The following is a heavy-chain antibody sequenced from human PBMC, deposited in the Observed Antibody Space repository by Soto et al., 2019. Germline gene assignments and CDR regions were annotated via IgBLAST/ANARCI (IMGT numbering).Heavy chain of an antibody. CDR3: ARQPPHFHGMDV. Sequence: QVQLLESGPGLVKPSQALCLTCTVSGGSISSGDYYWSRIRQPPGKGLEWIGYIYYSGSTYYNPSLKSRVTISVDTSKNQFSLKLSSVTAADTAVYYCARQPPHFHGMDVWGQGTTVTVSS. V-gene: IGHV4-30-4*01. CDR2: IYYSGST. CDR1: GGSISSGDYY. J-gene: IGHJ6*02. D-gene: IGHD3-3*02.